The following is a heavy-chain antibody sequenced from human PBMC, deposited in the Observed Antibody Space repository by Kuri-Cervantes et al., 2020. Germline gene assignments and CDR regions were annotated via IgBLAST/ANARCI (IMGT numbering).Heavy chain of an antibody. CDR2: IFSNDEK. J-gene: IGHJ6*02. V-gene: IGHV2-26*01. Sequence: WVRQAPGKALEWLAHIFSNDEKSYSTSLKSRLTISKDTSKSQVVLTMTNMDPVDTATYYCARIAAAAGMSYHYYGMDVWGQGTTVTVSS. D-gene: IGHD6-13*01. CDR3: ARIAAAAGMSYHYYGMDV.